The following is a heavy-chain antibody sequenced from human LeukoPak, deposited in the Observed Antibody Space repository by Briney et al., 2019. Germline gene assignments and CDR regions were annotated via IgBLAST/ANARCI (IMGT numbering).Heavy chain of an antibody. V-gene: IGHV3-53*01. CDR1: GFTVRSNY. J-gene: IGHJ3*01. Sequence: GGSLRLSCTASGFTVRSNYMSWVRQSPRKGLEWVSLMYSGGSTDYTDSVKGRFIISRDHSKNTLYLQMNSLRAEDTAVYYCARDRYCSGGSCYGDAFDLWGQGTMVTVSS. CDR2: MYSGGST. CDR3: ARDRYCSGGSCYGDAFDL. D-gene: IGHD2-15*01.